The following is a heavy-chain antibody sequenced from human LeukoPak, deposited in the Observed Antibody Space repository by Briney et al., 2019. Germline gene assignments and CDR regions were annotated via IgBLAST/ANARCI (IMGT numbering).Heavy chain of an antibody. CDR1: GGSISRDN. CDR3: ARELGRRELPPYYVDY. J-gene: IGHJ4*02. Sequence: SETLSVNCTNSGGSISRDNGSWIRQPPWKRMEWSGYIYYSGSTNYNPSLKSRVTISVDTSKNQFSLKLSSVTAADTAVYYCARELGRRELPPYYVDYWGQGTMVTVSS. V-gene: IGHV4-59*01. CDR2: IYYSGST. D-gene: IGHD1-26*01.